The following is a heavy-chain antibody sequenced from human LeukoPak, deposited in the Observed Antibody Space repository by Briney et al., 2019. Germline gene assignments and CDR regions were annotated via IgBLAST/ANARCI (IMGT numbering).Heavy chain of an antibody. CDR1: GFTFSNHE. J-gene: IGHJ6*03. V-gene: IGHV3-48*03. CDR2: ISHSGGAI. CDR3: VRWACSSTRCLDMDV. Sequence: PGGSLRLSCVGSGFTFSNHEMNWVRQAPGKGPEWVSYISHSGGAIHSADSVKGRFTISRDNVKKSLYLQMSSLRVEDSAVYYCVRWACSSTRCLDMDVWGKGTTVTV. D-gene: IGHD2-2*01.